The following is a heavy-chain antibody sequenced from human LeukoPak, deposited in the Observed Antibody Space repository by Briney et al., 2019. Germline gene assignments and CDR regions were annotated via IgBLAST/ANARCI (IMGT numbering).Heavy chain of an antibody. V-gene: IGHV1-2*06. Sequence: GASVKVSCKASEYIFTGYYMHWVRQAPGQGLKWMGRINPNNGATNYAQKFQGRVTITGDTSINTAYMELSSLRSDDTAVYYCTRESGSYHGNDYWGQGTLVTVSS. J-gene: IGHJ4*02. CDR2: INPNNGAT. CDR1: EYIFTGYY. CDR3: TRESGSYHGNDY. D-gene: IGHD1-26*01.